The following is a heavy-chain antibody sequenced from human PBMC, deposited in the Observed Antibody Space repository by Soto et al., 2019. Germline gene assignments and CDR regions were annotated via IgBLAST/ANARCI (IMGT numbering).Heavy chain of an antibody. CDR3: AKDRVKKPPVAGTFWFDP. J-gene: IGHJ5*02. CDR1: GFTFSSYG. D-gene: IGHD6-19*01. V-gene: IGHV3-30*18. CDR2: ISYDGSNK. Sequence: GGSLRLSCAASGFTFSSYGMHWVRQAPGKGLEWVAVISYDGSNKYYADSVKGRFTISRDNSKNTLYLQMNSLRAEDTAVYYCAKDRVKKPPVAGTFWFDPWGQGTLVTVSS.